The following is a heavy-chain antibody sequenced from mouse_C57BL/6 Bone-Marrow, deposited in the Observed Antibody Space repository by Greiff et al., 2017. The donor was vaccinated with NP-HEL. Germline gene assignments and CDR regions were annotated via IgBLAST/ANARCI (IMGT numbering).Heavy chain of an antibody. CDR3: AKGDVWFAY. Sequence: EVQLQESGAELVKPGASVKLSCTASGFNIKDYYMHWVKQRTEQGLEWIGRIDPEDGETKYDPKFQGKATITAAKSSNTAYLQLSSLTSEDTAVYYCAKGDVWFAYWGQGTLVTVSA. CDR2: IDPEDGET. J-gene: IGHJ3*01. D-gene: IGHD3-3*01. V-gene: IGHV14-2*01. CDR1: GFNIKDYY.